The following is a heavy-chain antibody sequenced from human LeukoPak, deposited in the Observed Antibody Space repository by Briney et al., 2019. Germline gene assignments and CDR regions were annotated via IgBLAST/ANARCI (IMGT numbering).Heavy chain of an antibody. CDR2: ISHDGII. V-gene: IGHV3-74*01. CDR3: ARDWVYKIDY. Sequence: GGSLRLSCETAGFTFSSYVMHWVRRTPGKGLVCVSRISHDGIISYADSVKGRFTISRDNAKNTLILQMNSLRVEDTAVYYCARDWVYKIDYWGRGTLVTVSS. J-gene: IGHJ4*02. CDR1: GFTFSSYV. D-gene: IGHD5-24*01.